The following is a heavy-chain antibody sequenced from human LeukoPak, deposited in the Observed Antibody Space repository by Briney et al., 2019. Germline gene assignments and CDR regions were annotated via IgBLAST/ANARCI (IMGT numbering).Heavy chain of an antibody. CDR2: ISAYNGNT. CDR3: ARDPLQRYDSSGFDY. D-gene: IGHD3-22*01. J-gene: IGHJ4*02. CDR1: GYTFTSYG. Sequence: ASVKVSCKASGYTFTSYGISWVRQAPGQGLEWMGWISAYNGNTNYAQKLQGRVTMTTDTSTSTAYMELSSLGSEDTAVYYCARDPLQRYDSSGFDYWGQGTLVTVSS. V-gene: IGHV1-18*01.